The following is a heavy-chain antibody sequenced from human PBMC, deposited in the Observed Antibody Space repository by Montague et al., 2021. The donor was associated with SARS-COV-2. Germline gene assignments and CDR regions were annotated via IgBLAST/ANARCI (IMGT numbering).Heavy chain of an antibody. D-gene: IGHD1-26*01. V-gene: IGHV3-23*01. CDR1: GFTFSTYA. J-gene: IGHJ4*02. Sequence: SLRLSCAASGFTFSTYAMSWVRQAPGKGLEWVSAITGSGGGTYYXGSVKGRFTISKDNSKNMLYLQMNSLRAEDTAVYYCAKDQVYSGSCFADWGQGTLVTVSS. CDR3: AKDQVYSGSCFAD. CDR2: ITGSGGGT.